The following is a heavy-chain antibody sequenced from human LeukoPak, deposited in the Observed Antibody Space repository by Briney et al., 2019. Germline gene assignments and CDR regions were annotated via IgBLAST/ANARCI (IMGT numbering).Heavy chain of an antibody. Sequence: GGSLRLFCAASGFTFSSYGMHCVRQAPGKALEWVAVIWYDGSNKYYADSVQGRFTISRDNSKNKLYLQMNSLRAEDTAVYYCAREGSGSYYSGAFDSWGQGRMVTVCS. J-gene: IGHJ3*02. CDR2: IWYDGSNK. CDR3: AREGSGSYYSGAFDS. CDR1: GFTFSSYG. D-gene: IGHD3-10*01. V-gene: IGHV3-33*01.